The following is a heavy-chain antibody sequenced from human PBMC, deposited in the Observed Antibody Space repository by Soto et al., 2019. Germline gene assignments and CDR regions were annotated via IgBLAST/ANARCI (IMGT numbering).Heavy chain of an antibody. Sequence: QLQLQESGPGLVKPSETLSLTCTVSGGSISSSRCYWGWIGQPPGKGLEWVGSIYYSGSTYYNPSLKSRVTISVDTSKNRCSLRLSSVTAADTAVYYCARLTGTDYYYYMDVWGKGTTVTASS. J-gene: IGHJ6*03. CDR2: IYYSGST. V-gene: IGHV4-39*01. CDR1: GGSISSSRCY. D-gene: IGHD1-20*01. CDR3: ARLTGTDYYYYMDV.